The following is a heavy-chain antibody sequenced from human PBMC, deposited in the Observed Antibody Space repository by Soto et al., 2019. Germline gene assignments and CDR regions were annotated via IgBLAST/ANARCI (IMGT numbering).Heavy chain of an antibody. CDR1: GFTFSSSA. Sequence: GGSLRLSCAASGFTFSSSAMNWVRQAPGKGLEWVSAISGSGGSTYYADSVKGRFTISRDNSKNTLYLQMNSLRAEDTAVYYCAKFRGDYGDYYIGRYFDYWGQGTLVTVSS. CDR2: ISGSGGST. CDR3: AKFRGDYGDYYIGRYFDY. J-gene: IGHJ4*02. D-gene: IGHD4-17*01. V-gene: IGHV3-23*01.